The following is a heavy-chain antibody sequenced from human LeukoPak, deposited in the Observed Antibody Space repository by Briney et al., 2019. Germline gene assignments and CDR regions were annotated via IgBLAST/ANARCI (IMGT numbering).Heavy chain of an antibody. CDR1: RFTFSSYW. CDR3: ARVYGDYREDAFDI. D-gene: IGHD4-17*01. J-gene: IGHJ3*02. Sequence: GGSLRLSCAASRFTFSSYWMSWVRQAPGKGLEWVANINQDGSEKYYVDSVKGRFTISRDNAKNSLYLQMNSLRAEDTAVYYCARVYGDYREDAFDIWGQGTMVTVSS. V-gene: IGHV3-7*01. CDR2: INQDGSEK.